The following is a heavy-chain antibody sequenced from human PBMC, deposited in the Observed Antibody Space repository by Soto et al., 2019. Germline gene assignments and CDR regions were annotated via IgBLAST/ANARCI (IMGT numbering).Heavy chain of an antibody. J-gene: IGHJ5*02. CDR2: IYHSGST. Sequence: SGTLSLTCTVSGGSITSGTYYWTWIRHHPGKGLEWIGYIYHSGSTYYNPSLKSRVTMSVDKSKSQFSLKLSSVTAADTAIYYCVTSNWFDPWGQGTLVTVSS. CDR1: GGSITSGTYY. CDR3: VTSNWFDP. V-gene: IGHV4-31*09.